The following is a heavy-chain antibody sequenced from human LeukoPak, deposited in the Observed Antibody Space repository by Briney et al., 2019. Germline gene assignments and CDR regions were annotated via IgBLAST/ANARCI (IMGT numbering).Heavy chain of an antibody. CDR1: GFTFSSYA. Sequence: PGGSLRLSCAASGFTFSSYAMHWVRQAPGKGLEWVAVISYDGSNKYYADSVKGRFTISRDNSKNTLYLQMNSLRAEDTAVYYCARGPGPVSPDAFDIWGQGTMVTVSS. J-gene: IGHJ3*02. D-gene: IGHD5/OR15-5a*01. CDR2: ISYDGSNK. CDR3: ARGPGPVSPDAFDI. V-gene: IGHV3-30*01.